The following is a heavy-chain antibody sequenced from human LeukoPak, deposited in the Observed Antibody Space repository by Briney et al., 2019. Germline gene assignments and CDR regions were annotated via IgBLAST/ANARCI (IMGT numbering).Heavy chain of an antibody. D-gene: IGHD2-15*01. CDR1: GFTFSSYS. J-gene: IGHJ4*02. CDR3: ARDVRDVVVAATYYYFDY. V-gene: IGHV3-21*01. Sequence: GGSLRLSCAASGFTFSSYSMNWVRQAPGKGLEWVSSISSSSSYIYYADSVKGRFTISRDNSKNTLYLQMNSLRAEDTAVYYCARDVRDVVVAATYYYFDYWGQGTLVTVSS. CDR2: ISSSSSYI.